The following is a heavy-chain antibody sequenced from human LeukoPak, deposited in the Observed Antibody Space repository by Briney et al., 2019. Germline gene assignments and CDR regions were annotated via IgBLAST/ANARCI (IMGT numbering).Heavy chain of an antibody. Sequence: QSGGSLRLSCAASGFTFSGYEMNWLRQAPGKGLEWVSYISGSGTTMYYADSVRGRLTISRDNAENSLYLQTNSLRAEDTAIYYCARGLREGRYFDYWGQGTLVTVSS. J-gene: IGHJ4*02. V-gene: IGHV3-48*03. D-gene: IGHD3-16*01. CDR1: GFTFSGYE. CDR2: ISGSGTTM. CDR3: ARGLREGRYFDY.